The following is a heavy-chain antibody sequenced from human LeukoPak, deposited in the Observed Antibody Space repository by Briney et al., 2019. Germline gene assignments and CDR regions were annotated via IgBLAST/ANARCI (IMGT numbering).Heavy chain of an antibody. V-gene: IGHV4-30-2*01. D-gene: IGHD3-9*01. CDR2: IYHSGST. Sequence: SQTLSLTCAVSGGSISSGGYSWSWIRQPPGKGLEWIGYIYHSGSTYYNPSLKSRVTVSVDRSKNQFSLKLSSVTAADTAVYYCARGGYYDILTGYPNWFDPWGQGTLVTVSS. CDR1: GGSISSGGYS. J-gene: IGHJ5*02. CDR3: ARGGYYDILTGYPNWFDP.